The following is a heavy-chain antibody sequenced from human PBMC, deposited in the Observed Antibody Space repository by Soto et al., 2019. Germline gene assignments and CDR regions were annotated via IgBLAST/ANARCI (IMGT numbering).Heavy chain of an antibody. CDR1: GYSFFNYW. Sequence: GESLKISCKGSGYSFFNYWISWVRQMPGKGLEWMGRIDPSDSWTHYSPSFQGHVTISADKSISTVYLQWSSLKAAGTAVYYCARLGGVVSVNSFGAWGQVSQGTFSS. D-gene: IGHD3-3*01. V-gene: IGHV5-10-1*01. CDR3: ARLGGVVSVNSFGA. CDR2: IDPSDSWT. J-gene: IGHJ5*02.